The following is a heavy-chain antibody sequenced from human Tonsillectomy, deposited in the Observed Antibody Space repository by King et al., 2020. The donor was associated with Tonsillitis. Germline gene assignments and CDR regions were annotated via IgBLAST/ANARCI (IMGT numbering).Heavy chain of an antibody. CDR3: ARHRWSSSPARLDY. V-gene: IGHV4-39*01. J-gene: IGHJ4*02. Sequence: QLQESGPGLVKPSETLSLTCTVSGGSISSSTYNWGWIRQPPGKGLEWIGSIYYSGSTYYNPSLKSRVTISVDTSKNQFSLKVSSVTAADTAVYYCARHRWSSSPARLDYWGEGSLVTVSS. D-gene: IGHD6-13*01. CDR2: IYYSGST. CDR1: GGSISSSTYN.